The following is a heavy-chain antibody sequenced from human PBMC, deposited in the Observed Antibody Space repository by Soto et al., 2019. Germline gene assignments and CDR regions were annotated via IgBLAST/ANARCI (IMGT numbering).Heavy chain of an antibody. V-gene: IGHV3-73*02. D-gene: IGHD3-22*01. CDR3: TRFRHSSGYYLDY. J-gene: IGHJ4*02. CDR2: IRSTANNYAT. CDR1: GFTFSGSA. Sequence: EVQLVESGGALVQPGGSLKLSCAASGFTFSGSAMHWVRQASGKGLEWVGRIRSTANNYATSYAASVKGRFTISRDDSKNTVYLQMNSLKTDDTAVYYCTRFRHSSGYYLDYWGQGTLVTVSS.